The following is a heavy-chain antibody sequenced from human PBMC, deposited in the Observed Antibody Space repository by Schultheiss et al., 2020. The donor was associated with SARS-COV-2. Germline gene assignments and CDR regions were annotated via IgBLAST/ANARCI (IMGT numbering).Heavy chain of an antibody. V-gene: IGHV4-34*01. CDR2: IYHSGST. CDR1: GGSFSGYY. D-gene: IGHD5/OR15-5a*01. CDR3: VRSNVYDFF. J-gene: IGHJ4*02. Sequence: SETLSLTCAVYGGSFSGYYWSWIRQPPGKGLEWIGSIYHSGSTNYNPSLKSRVTISVDTSKNQFSLKLSSVTAADTAVYYCVRSNVYDFFWGQGTLVTVSS.